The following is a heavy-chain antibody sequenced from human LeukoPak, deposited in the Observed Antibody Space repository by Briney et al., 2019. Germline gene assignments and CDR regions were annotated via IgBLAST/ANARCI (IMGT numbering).Heavy chain of an antibody. V-gene: IGHV3-23*01. J-gene: IGHJ4*02. CDR1: GFTFSSYA. CDR2: ISGTGGST. CDR3: AKGTYCGGDCYYFDY. Sequence: GGSLRPSCAASGFTFSSYAMSWVRQAPGKGLEWVSGISGTGGSTYYLDSVKGRFTISRDNSKNTLYLQMNSLRAEDTAVYYCAKGTYCGGDCYYFDYWGQGTLVTVSS. D-gene: IGHD2-21*01.